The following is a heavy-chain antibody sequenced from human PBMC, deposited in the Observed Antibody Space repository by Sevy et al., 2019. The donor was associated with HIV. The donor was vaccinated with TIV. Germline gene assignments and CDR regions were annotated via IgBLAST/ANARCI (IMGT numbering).Heavy chain of an antibody. D-gene: IGHD5-18*01. J-gene: IGHJ4*02. CDR3: ARGKSGYGYGLNS. V-gene: IGHV3-66*01. CDR2: IYSDGTT. Sequence: GGSLRLSCAASGFTVSSNYMTWVRQAPGKGLEGVSVIYSDGTTYHVDSVKDRFTISRDNSKNTLYLQMNSLRAEDTAVYYCARGKSGYGYGLNSWGQGTLVTVSS. CDR1: GFTVSSNY.